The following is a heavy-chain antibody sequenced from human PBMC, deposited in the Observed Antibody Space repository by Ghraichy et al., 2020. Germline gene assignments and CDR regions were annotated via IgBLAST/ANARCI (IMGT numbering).Heavy chain of an antibody. CDR3: ARFRYSSSWYSRFDP. Sequence: SETLSLTCAVYGGSFSGYYWSWIRQPPGKGLEWIGEINHSGSTNYNPSLKSRVTISVDTSKNQFSLKLSSVTAADTAVYYCARFRYSSSWYSRFDPWGQGTLVTVSS. J-gene: IGHJ5*02. CDR1: GGSFSGYY. V-gene: IGHV4-34*01. D-gene: IGHD6-13*01. CDR2: INHSGST.